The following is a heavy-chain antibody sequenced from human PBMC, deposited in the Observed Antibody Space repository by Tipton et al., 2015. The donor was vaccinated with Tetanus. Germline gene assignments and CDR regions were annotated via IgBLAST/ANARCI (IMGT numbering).Heavy chain of an antibody. CDR1: GGSISSYY. V-gene: IGHV4-59*01. Sequence: LRLSCTVSGGSISSYYRSWIRQPPGKGLEWIGYIYYSGSTNYNPSLKSRVTISVDTSKNQFSLKLSSVTAADTAVYYCARAGGGSWGNFDYWGQGTLVTVSS. D-gene: IGHD6-13*01. CDR3: ARAGGGSWGNFDY. J-gene: IGHJ4*02. CDR2: IYYSGST.